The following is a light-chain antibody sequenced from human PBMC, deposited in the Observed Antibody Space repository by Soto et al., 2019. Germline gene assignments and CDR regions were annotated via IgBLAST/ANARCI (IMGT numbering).Light chain of an antibody. CDR3: QQRSNWGHT. CDR1: QSVSSY. CDR2: VAS. Sequence: EIVLTQSPATLSLSPGERATLSCRASQSVSSYLAWYQQKPGQAPRLLIYVASNRATGIPARFSGSGSGTDFTLTISSLEPEDFAVYYCQQRSNWGHTFGGGTKVEIK. V-gene: IGKV3-11*01. J-gene: IGKJ4*01.